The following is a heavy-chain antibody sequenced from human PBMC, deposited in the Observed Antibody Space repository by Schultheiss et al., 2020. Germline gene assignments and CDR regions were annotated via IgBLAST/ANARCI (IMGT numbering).Heavy chain of an antibody. CDR2: IFSNDEK. D-gene: IGHD4-11*01. Sequence: ETLSLTCTVSGGSISSYYWSWIRQPPGKALEWLAHIFSNDEKTYSTSLKSRLTISKDTSKSQVVLTMTNMDPVDTATYYCARSYSTSRVPNWFDPWGQGTLVTVSS. V-gene: IGHV2-26*01. CDR1: GGSISSYYW. J-gene: IGHJ5*02. CDR3: ARSYSTSRVPNWFDP.